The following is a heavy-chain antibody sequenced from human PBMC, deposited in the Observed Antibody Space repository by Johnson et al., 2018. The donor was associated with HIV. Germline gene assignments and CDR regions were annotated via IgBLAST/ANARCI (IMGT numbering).Heavy chain of an antibody. J-gene: IGHJ3*02. CDR1: GFTFSNAW. Sequence: QVQLVESGGGLVKPGGSLRLSCAASGFTFSNAWMSWVRQAPGKGLEWVAVISYDGSNKYYADSVKGRFTISRDNSKNTLYLQMNSLRAEDTAGYSGGRDLGGKRGNAVESWGQGTMVTVSS. V-gene: IGHV3-30*14. CDR3: GRDLGGKRGNAVES. D-gene: IGHD2-15*01. CDR2: ISYDGSNK.